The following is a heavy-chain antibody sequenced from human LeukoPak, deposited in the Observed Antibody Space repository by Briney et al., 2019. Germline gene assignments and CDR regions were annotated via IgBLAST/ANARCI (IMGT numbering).Heavy chain of an antibody. CDR2: IRSKAYGGTT. J-gene: IGHJ3*02. Sequence: GRSLRLSCTASGFTFGDYAMSWLRQAPGKGLEWVGFIRSKAYGGTTEYAASVKGRFTISRDDSKSIAYLQMNSLKTEDTAVYYCTISPGIRYFDWLSRRFAFVIWLQERIVTDSS. CDR3: TISPGIRYFDWLSRRFAFVI. D-gene: IGHD3-9*01. V-gene: IGHV3-49*03. CDR1: GFTFGDYA.